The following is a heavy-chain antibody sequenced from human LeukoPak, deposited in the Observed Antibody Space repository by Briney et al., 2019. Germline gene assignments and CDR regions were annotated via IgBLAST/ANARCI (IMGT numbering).Heavy chain of an antibody. CDR3: ARVLRYYDSSGYYWRYYFDY. V-gene: IGHV4-30-4*01. J-gene: IGHJ4*02. D-gene: IGHD3-22*01. CDR1: GGSISSGDYY. CDR2: IYYSGST. Sequence: SETLSLTCTVSGGSISSGDYYWSWIRQPPGKALEWIGYIYYSGSTYYNPSLKSRVTISVDTSKNQFSLKLSSVTAADTAVYYCARVLRYYDSSGYYWRYYFDYWGQGTLVTVSS.